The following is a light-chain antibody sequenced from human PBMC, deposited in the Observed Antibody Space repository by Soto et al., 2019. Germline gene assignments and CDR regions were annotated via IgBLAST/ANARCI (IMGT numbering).Light chain of an antibody. J-gene: IGLJ2*01. Sequence: QSVLTQPASVSGSPGQSLTISCTGTSSDVGRYSLVSWYQQHPGKAPKLIIYEDVERPSEVSYRFSGSKSGNTASLTISGLQTEDEADYYCCSYAGGTSVIFGGGTQLTVL. CDR3: CSYAGGTSVI. CDR2: EDV. CDR1: SSDVGRYSL. V-gene: IGLV2-23*01.